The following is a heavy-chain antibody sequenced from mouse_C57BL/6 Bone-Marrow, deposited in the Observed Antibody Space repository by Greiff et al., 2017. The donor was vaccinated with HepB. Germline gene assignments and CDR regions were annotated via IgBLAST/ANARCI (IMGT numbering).Heavy chain of an antibody. Sequence: VMLVESGPGLVAPSQSLSITCTVSGFSLTSYGVDWVRQPPGQGLEWLGVIWGGGSTNYNSALMSRLSISKDNSKSQVFLKLNSLQTYDTAMYYCSKMGRRFAYWVQGTLVTVSA. CDR3: SKMGRRFAY. J-gene: IGHJ3*01. D-gene: IGHD4-1*01. CDR1: GFSLTSYG. V-gene: IGHV2-9*01. CDR2: IWGGGST.